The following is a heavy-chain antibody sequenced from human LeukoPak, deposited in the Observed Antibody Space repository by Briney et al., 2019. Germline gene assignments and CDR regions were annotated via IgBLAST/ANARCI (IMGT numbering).Heavy chain of an antibody. V-gene: IGHV4-34*01. CDR2: INHSGST. Sequence: PSETLSLTCAVYGGSFSGYYWSWIRQPPGKGLEWSGEINHSGSTNYNPSLKSRVTISVDTSKNQFSLKLSSVTAADTAVYYCARGYKFPAMRYNWNDLLRFDYWGQGTLVTVSS. CDR1: GGSFSGYY. D-gene: IGHD1-1*01. CDR3: ARGYKFPAMRYNWNDLLRFDY. J-gene: IGHJ4*02.